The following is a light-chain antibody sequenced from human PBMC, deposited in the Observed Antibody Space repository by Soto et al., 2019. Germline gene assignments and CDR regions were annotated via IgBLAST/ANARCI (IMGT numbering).Light chain of an antibody. CDR3: QQYGSSPVT. V-gene: IGKV3-20*01. Sequence: EIVLTQSPGTLSLSPGERATLSCRASQSVSSSYLAWYQQKPGQAPRLLIYGASSRATGIPDRFSGSGSGTDFTLTISRLEPEDLAVYYCQQYGSSPVTFGQGTKLEIK. CDR2: GAS. J-gene: IGKJ2*01. CDR1: QSVSSSY.